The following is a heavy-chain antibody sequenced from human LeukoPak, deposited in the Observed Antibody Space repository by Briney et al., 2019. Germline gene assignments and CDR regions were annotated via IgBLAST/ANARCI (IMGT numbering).Heavy chain of an antibody. CDR1: GYTFITYW. D-gene: IGHD4-23*01. V-gene: IGHV5-51*01. Sequence: VESLNISCKGSGYTFITYWIGWVRQMPGKGLEWMGIIYPGDSDTRYSPSFRGQVTISADKSINTAYLQWSSLKASDTAMYYCARPDDYGGKPAAFDIWGQGTMVTVSS. CDR3: ARPDDYGGKPAAFDI. CDR2: IYPGDSDT. J-gene: IGHJ3*02.